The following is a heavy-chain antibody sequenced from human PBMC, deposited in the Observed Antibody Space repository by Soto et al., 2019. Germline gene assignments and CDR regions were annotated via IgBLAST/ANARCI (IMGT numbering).Heavy chain of an antibody. CDR3: AKDRHPDGRWTIAS. CDR1: GFTFSTYT. D-gene: IGHD1-1*01. V-gene: IGHV3-23*01. CDR2: IIGGGDT. Sequence: GGSLRLSCAASGFTFSTYTMNWVRQGPGQGLEWVSAIIGGGDTYYADSVKGRFTISRDDSKNTVYLQMNSLRAEDTAVYYCAKDRHPDGRWTIASWGQGAQVTVSS. J-gene: IGHJ4*02.